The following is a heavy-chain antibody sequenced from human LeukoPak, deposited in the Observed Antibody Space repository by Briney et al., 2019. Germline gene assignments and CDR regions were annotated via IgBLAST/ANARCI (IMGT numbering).Heavy chain of an antibody. CDR2: INHSGST. CDR1: GRSFSGYY. V-gene: IGHV4-34*01. J-gene: IGHJ6*02. D-gene: IGHD5-18*01. CDR3: ARGPSIQLWSDPYYYYGMDV. Sequence: SETLSLTCAVYGRSFSGYYWSWIRQPPGKGLEWIGEINHSGSTNYNPSLKSRVTISVDTSKNLFSLKLSSVTAADTAVYYCARGPSIQLWSDPYYYYGMDVWGQGTTVTVSS.